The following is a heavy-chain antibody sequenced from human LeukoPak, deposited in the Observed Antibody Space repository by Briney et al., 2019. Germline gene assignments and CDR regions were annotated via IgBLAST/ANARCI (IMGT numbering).Heavy chain of an antibody. CDR3: ARALSSWYAGGGNWFDP. V-gene: IGHV4-39*07. CDR2: IYYSGST. D-gene: IGHD6-13*01. J-gene: IGHJ5*02. Sequence: SETLSLTCTVSGGSISSSSYYWGWIRQPPGKGLEWIGSIYYSGSTYYNPSLKSRVTISVDTSKNQFSLKLSSVTAADTAVYYCARALSSWYAGGGNWFDPWGQGTLVTVSS. CDR1: GGSISSSSYY.